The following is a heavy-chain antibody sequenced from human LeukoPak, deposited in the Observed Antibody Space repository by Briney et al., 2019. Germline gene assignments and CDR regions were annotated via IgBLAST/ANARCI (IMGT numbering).Heavy chain of an antibody. CDR3: VKGHCSSTSCYYYYGMDV. Sequence: PGGSLRLSCSASGFTFSSYAMHWVRQAPGKGLEYVSAISSNGGSTYYADSVKGRFTISRDNSKNTLHLQMSSLRAEDTAVYYCVKGHCSSTSCYYYYGMDVWGKGTTVTVSS. CDR2: ISSNGGST. CDR1: GFTFSSYA. D-gene: IGHD2-2*01. J-gene: IGHJ6*04. V-gene: IGHV3-64D*06.